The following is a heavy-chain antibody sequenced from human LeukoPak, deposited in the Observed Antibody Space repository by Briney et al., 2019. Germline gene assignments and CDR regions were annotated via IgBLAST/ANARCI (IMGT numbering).Heavy chain of an antibody. CDR2: IGTAGDT. D-gene: IGHD3-10*01. V-gene: IGHV3-13*01. CDR1: GFTFSSYD. Sequence: GGSLRLSCAASGFTFSSYDMHWVRQATGKGLEWVSAIGTAGDTYYPGSVKGRFTISRENAKNSLYLQMNSLRAGDTAVYYCARGVGYGSGSYYNGEFDYWGQGTLVTVSS. CDR3: ARGVGYGSGSYYNGEFDY. J-gene: IGHJ4*02.